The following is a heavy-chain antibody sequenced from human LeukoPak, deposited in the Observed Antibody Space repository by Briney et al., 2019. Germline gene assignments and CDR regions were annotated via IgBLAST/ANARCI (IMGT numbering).Heavy chain of an antibody. V-gene: IGHV3-11*01. CDR2: ISRSGSTK. Sequence: KPGGSLRLSCAASGFTFSDYNMRWIRQAPGKGLEWVSSISRSGSTKYYADSVKGRFTISRDNAKNSLFPQMNSLRAEDTAVYYCAKGDYGSGSYYGRGRNAFDIWGQGTMVTVSS. CDR1: GFTFSDYN. D-gene: IGHD3-10*01. CDR3: AKGDYGSGSYYGRGRNAFDI. J-gene: IGHJ3*02.